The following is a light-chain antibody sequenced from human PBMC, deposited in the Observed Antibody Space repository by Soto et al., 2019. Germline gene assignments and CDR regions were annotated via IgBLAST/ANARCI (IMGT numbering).Light chain of an antibody. CDR2: GAS. CDR3: QHYNFWPYT. J-gene: IGKJ2*01. CDR1: QSVSSN. V-gene: IGKV3-15*01. Sequence: EIAMTQSPATLSVSSGERATLSCRASQSVSSNLAWYQQKPGQAPRLLIYGASTRATGVPARFSGSGSGTEFTLTISSLQSEDFAVYYCQHYNFWPYTFGQGTKVDMK.